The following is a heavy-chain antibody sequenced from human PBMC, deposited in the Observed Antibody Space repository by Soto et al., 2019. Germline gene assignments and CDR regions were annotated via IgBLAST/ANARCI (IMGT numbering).Heavy chain of an antibody. CDR1: GFTFSSSW. CDR3: ARVDIVGAFDP. D-gene: IGHD2-2*03. CDR2: INSDGSST. V-gene: IGHV3-74*01. J-gene: IGHJ5*02. Sequence: GGSLRLSCAASGFTFSSSWMHWVRQAPGKGLVWVSRINSDGSSTSYADSVKGRFTISRDNAKNTLYLQMNSLRPEDTAVYYCARVDIVGAFDPRGQGSMVTV.